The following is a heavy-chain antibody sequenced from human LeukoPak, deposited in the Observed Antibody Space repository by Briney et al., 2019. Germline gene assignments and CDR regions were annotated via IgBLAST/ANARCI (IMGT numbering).Heavy chain of an antibody. Sequence: GGSLRLSCAASGFTFSSYWMSWVRQAPGKGLEWVSVIYSGGSTYYADSVKGRFTISRDNSKNTLYLQMNSLRAEDTAVYYCAKDLYYYDSSGYLLWGQGTLVTVSS. CDR1: GFTFSSYW. D-gene: IGHD3-22*01. CDR3: AKDLYYYDSSGYLL. J-gene: IGHJ4*02. V-gene: IGHV3-23*03. CDR2: IYSGGST.